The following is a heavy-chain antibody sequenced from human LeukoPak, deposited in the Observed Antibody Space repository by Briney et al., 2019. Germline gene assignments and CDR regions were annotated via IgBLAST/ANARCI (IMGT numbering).Heavy chain of an antibody. CDR3: ARLSVLVPCSTTICPPGSIIY. Sequence: GESLKISCKGSGYSFTSYWIGWVRPMSGKGLEWIGIIDPSDSDITYSPSFQGRVTISADKSIVTAYLQWSSLEASDTAMYYCARLSVLVPCSTTICPPGSIIYWGQGTLVTVSS. J-gene: IGHJ4*02. D-gene: IGHD2-2*01. CDR2: IDPSDSDI. V-gene: IGHV5-51*01. CDR1: GYSFTSYW.